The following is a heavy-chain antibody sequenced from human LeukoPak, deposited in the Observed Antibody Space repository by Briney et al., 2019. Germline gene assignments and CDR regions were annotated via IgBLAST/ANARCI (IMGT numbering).Heavy chain of an antibody. CDR3: ARLTVGSDAFDI. Sequence: PSETLSLTCTVSGGSISSSSYYWGWIRQPPGKGLEWIGSIYYSGRTYYNPSLKSRVTISVDTSKNQFSLKLSPVTAADTAVYYCARLTVGSDAFDIWGQGTMVTVSS. CDR1: GGSISSSSYY. CDR2: IYYSGRT. V-gene: IGHV4-39*01. D-gene: IGHD1-26*01. J-gene: IGHJ3*02.